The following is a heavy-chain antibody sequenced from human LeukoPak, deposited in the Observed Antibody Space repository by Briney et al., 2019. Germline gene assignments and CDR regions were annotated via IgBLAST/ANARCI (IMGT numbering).Heavy chain of an antibody. D-gene: IGHD2-2*02. J-gene: IGHJ3*02. CDR2: IIPIFGTA. Sequence: SVKVSCKASGGTFSSYAISWVRQAPGHGLEWMGGIIPIFGTANYAQKFQGRVTITADESTSTAYMELSSLRSEDTAVYYCARVHGGGCSSTSCYTSAFDIWGQGTMVTVSS. CDR3: ARVHGGGCSSTSCYTSAFDI. V-gene: IGHV1-69*13. CDR1: GGTFSSYA.